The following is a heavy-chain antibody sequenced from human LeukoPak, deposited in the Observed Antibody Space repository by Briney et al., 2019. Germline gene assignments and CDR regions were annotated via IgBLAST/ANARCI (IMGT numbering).Heavy chain of an antibody. CDR1: GFTFSDYY. CDR3: ATSARTYLGSSLDY. D-gene: IGHD2-15*01. V-gene: IGHV3-11*04. J-gene: IGHJ4*02. CDR2: ISSSGSTI. Sequence: GGSLRLSCAASGFTFSDYYMSWIRQAPGKGLEWVSYISSSGSTIYYADSVKGRFTISRDNAKNSLYLQMNSLRAEDTALYYCATSARTYLGSSLDYWGQGTLVTVSS.